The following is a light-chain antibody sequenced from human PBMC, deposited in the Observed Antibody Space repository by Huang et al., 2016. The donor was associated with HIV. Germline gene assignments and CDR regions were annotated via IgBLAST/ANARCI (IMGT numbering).Light chain of an antibody. V-gene: IGKV1-6*01. CDR1: QGIRND. CDR2: AAS. CDR3: LQDYNYHVT. Sequence: AIQMTQSPSSLSSSVGDRVTITCRASQGIRNDLGWYQQKPGKAPKLLIYAASSLQSGVPSRFSGSGSGTDFTLTISSLQPEDFATYYCLQDYNYHVTFGGGTKVEIK. J-gene: IGKJ4*01.